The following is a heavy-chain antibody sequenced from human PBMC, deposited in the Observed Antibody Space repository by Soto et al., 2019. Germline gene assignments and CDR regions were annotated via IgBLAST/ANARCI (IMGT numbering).Heavy chain of an antibody. Sequence: EVQLVESGGGLVQPGGSLRLSCAVSGFTVRSNYMSWVRQAPGKGLDWVSIIYSGGSTYYADSVKGRFTISRDNSKNTLYLQMNSLRAEDTAVYYCAGIRPPLYWGQGTLVTVSS. CDR1: GFTVRSNY. V-gene: IGHV3-66*01. J-gene: IGHJ4*02. CDR3: AGIRPPLY. D-gene: IGHD5-18*01. CDR2: IYSGGST.